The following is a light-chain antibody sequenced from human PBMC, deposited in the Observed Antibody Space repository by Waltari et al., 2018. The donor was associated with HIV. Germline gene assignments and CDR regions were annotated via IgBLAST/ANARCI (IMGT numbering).Light chain of an antibody. V-gene: IGLV2-23*01. Sequence: QSALTLPASVSGSPGQSITISSTGTSIDVGRYNLVSWYQQHPGKAPKRMIYEGSKRPSGVSNRFSGSKYGNTASLTISGLQAEDEADYYCCSYAGSSTLEVFGGGTKLTVL. CDR2: EGS. CDR1: SIDVGRYNL. J-gene: IGLJ2*01. CDR3: CSYAGSSTLEV.